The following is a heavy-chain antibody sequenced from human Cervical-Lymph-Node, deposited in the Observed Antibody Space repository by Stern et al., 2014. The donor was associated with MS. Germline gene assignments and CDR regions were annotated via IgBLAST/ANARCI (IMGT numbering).Heavy chain of an antibody. Sequence: QVQLVQSGAEVKKPGASVKVSCKAPGDTFASYPIHWLRQAPGQGPVWMGIVNPTDGRTTYAQTFQGRVTMTRDTSTRTVYMELSSLKAEDTAMYFCANPLPYANWGQGTRVTVSS. CDR1: GDTFASYP. V-gene: IGHV1-46*03. CDR3: ANPLPYAN. D-gene: IGHD4-17*01. CDR2: VNPTDGRT. J-gene: IGHJ1*01.